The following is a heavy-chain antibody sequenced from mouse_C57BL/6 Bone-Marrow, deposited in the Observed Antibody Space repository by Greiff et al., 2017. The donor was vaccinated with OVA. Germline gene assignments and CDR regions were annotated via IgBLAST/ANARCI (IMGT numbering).Heavy chain of an antibody. D-gene: IGHD2-2*01. CDR2: IWRGGST. CDR3: AKNGIYYGYDRRDYYAMDY. Sequence: VQLQQSGPGLVQPSQSLSITCTVSGFSLTSYGVHWVRQSPGKGLEWLGVIWRGGSTDYNAAFMSRLSITKDNSKSQVFFKMNSLQADDTAIYYCAKNGIYYGYDRRDYYAMDYWGQGTSVTVSS. J-gene: IGHJ4*01. V-gene: IGHV2-5*01. CDR1: GFSLTSYG.